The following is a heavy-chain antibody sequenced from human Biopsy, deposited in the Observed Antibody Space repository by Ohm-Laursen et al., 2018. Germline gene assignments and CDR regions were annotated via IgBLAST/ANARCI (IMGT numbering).Heavy chain of an antibody. CDR1: GVSTTAYY. Sequence: PGTLSLTYTVSGVSTTAYYWSWIRQPPGKGLECIGNIHHSGSTNYNPSLKSRLTISVDTSKNQFSLKLSSVTAADTAVYYCARMDCSGGSCHYYSYGMDVWGQGTTVTVSS. CDR3: ARMDCSGGSCHYYSYGMDV. D-gene: IGHD2-15*01. V-gene: IGHV4-4*09. J-gene: IGHJ6*02. CDR2: IHHSGST.